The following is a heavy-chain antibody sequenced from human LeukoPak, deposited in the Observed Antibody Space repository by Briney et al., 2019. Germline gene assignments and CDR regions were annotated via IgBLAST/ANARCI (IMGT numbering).Heavy chain of an antibody. J-gene: IGHJ6*03. V-gene: IGHV1-3*03. Sequence: ASVKVSCKTSGYSFTSQDMHWVRQAPGQRLEWVGCISPDNGNAQYSQEFQGRVTITRDTSARTAYMELSSLRSEDTAVYYCARGDYYYYMDVWGKGTTVTISS. CDR1: GYSFTSQD. CDR2: ISPDNGNA. CDR3: ARGDYYYYMDV.